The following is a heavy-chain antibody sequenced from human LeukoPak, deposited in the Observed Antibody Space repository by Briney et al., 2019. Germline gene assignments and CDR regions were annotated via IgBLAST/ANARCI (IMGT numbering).Heavy chain of an antibody. Sequence: GRSLRLSCAASGFTFSGSAIHWVRQASGKGLEWVGRIRSKANSYATAYAASVKGRFTISRDDSKNTAYLQVNSLKTEDTAVYYCTRHVLSGSYYENYWGQGTLVTVSS. CDR1: GFTFSGSA. CDR2: IRSKANSYAT. J-gene: IGHJ4*02. D-gene: IGHD1-26*01. V-gene: IGHV3-73*01. CDR3: TRHVLSGSYYENY.